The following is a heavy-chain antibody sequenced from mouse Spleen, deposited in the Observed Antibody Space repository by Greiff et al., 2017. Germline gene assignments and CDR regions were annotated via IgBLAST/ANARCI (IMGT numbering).Heavy chain of an antibody. V-gene: IGHV2-9-1*01. D-gene: IGHD2-1*01. CDR3: ARIYYYGNYVRAMDY. CDR1: GFSLTSYA. J-gene: IGHJ4*01. CDR2: IWTGGGT. Sequence: VQLVESGPGLVAPSQSLSITCTVSGFSLTSYAISWVRQPPGKGLEWLGVIWTGGGTNYNSALKSRLSISKDNSKSQVFLKMNSLQTDDTARYYCARIYYYGNYVRAMDYWGQGTSVTVSS.